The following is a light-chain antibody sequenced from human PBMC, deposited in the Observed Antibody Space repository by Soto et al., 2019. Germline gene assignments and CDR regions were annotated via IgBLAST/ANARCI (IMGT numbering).Light chain of an antibody. Sequence: DIQMTRSPSSLSASVGDRVTITCQASQDISNYLNWYQQKPGKAPKLLIYDASNLETGVPSRFSGSGSGTDFTFTISILQPEDIATYYCQQYDNLPLPVGGGTKVDIK. CDR1: QDISNY. CDR2: DAS. V-gene: IGKV1-33*01. CDR3: QQYDNLPLP. J-gene: IGKJ4*01.